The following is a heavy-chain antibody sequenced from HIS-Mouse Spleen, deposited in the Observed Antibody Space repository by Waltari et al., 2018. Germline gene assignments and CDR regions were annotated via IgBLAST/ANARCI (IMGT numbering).Heavy chain of an antibody. CDR1: GFTLSSDG. D-gene: IGHD1-26*01. J-gene: IGHJ4*02. Sequence: QVQLVESGGGVVQPGRSLRLSWAVSGFTLSSDGMHWVRQAPGKGLEWVAVISYDGSNKYYADSVKGRFTISRDNSKNTLYLQMNSLRAEDTAVYYCAKDRGSPLYFDYWGQGTLVTVSS. CDR3: AKDRGSPLYFDY. CDR2: ISYDGSNK. V-gene: IGHV3-30*18.